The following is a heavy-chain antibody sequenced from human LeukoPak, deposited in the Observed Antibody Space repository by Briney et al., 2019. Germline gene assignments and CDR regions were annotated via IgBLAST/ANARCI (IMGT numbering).Heavy chain of an antibody. Sequence: SETLSLTCTVSGGSISSSSYYWGWIRQPPGKGLEWIGSIFYSGNTYYNPSLKSRVTISVDTSKNQFSLKLSSVTAADTAVYYCARVGGSYFFDYWGQGTLVTVSS. CDR1: GGSISSSSYY. CDR2: IFYSGNT. J-gene: IGHJ4*02. D-gene: IGHD1-26*01. CDR3: ARVGGSYFFDY. V-gene: IGHV4-39*07.